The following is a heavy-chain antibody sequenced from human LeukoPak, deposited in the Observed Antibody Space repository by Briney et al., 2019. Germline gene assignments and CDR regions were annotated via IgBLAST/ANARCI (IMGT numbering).Heavy chain of an antibody. V-gene: IGHV1-2*02. D-gene: IGHD6-13*01. CDR3: ARGDSSSWLIDY. Sequence: ASVKVSCKASGYTFTGYYMHWVRQAPGQGLEWMGWINPNSGGTNYAQKFQGRVTMTRDTSISTADMELSRLRSDDTAVYYCARGDSSSWLIDYWGQGTLVTVSS. CDR2: INPNSGGT. J-gene: IGHJ4*02. CDR1: GYTFTGYY.